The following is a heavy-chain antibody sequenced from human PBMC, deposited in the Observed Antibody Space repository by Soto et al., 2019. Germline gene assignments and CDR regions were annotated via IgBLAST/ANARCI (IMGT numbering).Heavy chain of an antibody. Sequence: QLQLKQSGPGLVKPWETLSLTCTVSGGSVSSGSFYWGWIRQPPGKGLEWIGDLYYNGDTYYNPSLKSRVTISVDTSENQFSLKLSYVTDADTAVYYCARRDIDNWNQGHAFAFWGQGTMVAVSS. J-gene: IGHJ3*01. D-gene: IGHD1-20*01. V-gene: IGHV4-39*01. CDR2: LYYNGDT. CDR3: ARRDIDNWNQGHAFAF. CDR1: GGSVSSGSFY.